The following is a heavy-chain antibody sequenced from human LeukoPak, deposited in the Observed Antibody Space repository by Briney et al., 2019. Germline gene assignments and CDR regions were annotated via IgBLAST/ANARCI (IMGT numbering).Heavy chain of an antibody. J-gene: IGHJ4*02. Sequence: ASVKASCKASGYTFTGYYMHWVRQAPGQGLEWMGRINPNSGGTNYAQRFQGRVTMTRDTSISTAYMELSRLRSDDTAVYYCARTAVDSSGYIFDYWGQGTLVTVSS. V-gene: IGHV1-2*06. D-gene: IGHD3-22*01. CDR2: INPNSGGT. CDR3: ARTAVDSSGYIFDY. CDR1: GYTFTGYY.